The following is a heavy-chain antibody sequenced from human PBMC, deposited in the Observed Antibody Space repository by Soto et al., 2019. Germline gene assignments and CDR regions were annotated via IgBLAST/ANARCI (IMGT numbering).Heavy chain of an antibody. V-gene: IGHV3-53*01. D-gene: IGHD2-21*01. CDR2: IYTRGST. CDR1: WFSVNNNY. J-gene: IGHJ4*02. CDR3: AKLWGYYFES. Sequence: GGSLRLSCAASWFSVNNNYMTWVRQTPGRRPEWVAVIYTRGSTHYADFATGRFTFSRDNSKNTLYLQMNSLRPEDTAVYYCAKLWGYYFESWGPGTLVTVSS.